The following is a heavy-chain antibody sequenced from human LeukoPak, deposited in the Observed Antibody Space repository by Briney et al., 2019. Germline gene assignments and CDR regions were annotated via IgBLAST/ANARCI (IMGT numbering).Heavy chain of an antibody. CDR3: ASENPTGAFGI. CDR2: ISYDGSNK. CDR1: GFTFSSYA. V-gene: IGHV3-30-3*01. Sequence: PGRSLRLSCAASGFTFSSYAMHWVRQAPGKGLEWVAVISYDGSNKYYADSVKGRFTISRDNSKNTLYLQMNSLRAEDTAVYYCASENPTGAFGIWGQGTMVTVSS. J-gene: IGHJ3*02. D-gene: IGHD1-14*01.